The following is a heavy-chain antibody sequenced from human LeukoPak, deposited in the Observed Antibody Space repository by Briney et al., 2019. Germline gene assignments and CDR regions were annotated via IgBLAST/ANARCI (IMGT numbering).Heavy chain of an antibody. D-gene: IGHD1-26*01. Sequence: GASVKVSCKASGGTFSSYAISWVRQAPGQGLEWMGWINPNSGGTNYAQKFQGRVTMTRDTSISTAYMELSRLRSDDTAVYYCARDYGLVSWSFDYWGQGTLVTVSS. J-gene: IGHJ4*02. CDR2: INPNSGGT. CDR1: GGTFSSYA. V-gene: IGHV1-2*02. CDR3: ARDYGLVSWSFDY.